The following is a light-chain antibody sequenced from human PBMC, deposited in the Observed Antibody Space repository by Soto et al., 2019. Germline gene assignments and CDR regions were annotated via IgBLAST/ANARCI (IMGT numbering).Light chain of an antibody. V-gene: IGLV2-11*01. CDR1: SSDVSGYNY. Sequence: QSALTQPRSVAAYPGQSVTISCTGGSSDVSGYNYVSWYQQHPGKAPKLVIYDVSKRPSGLPDRFSGSKSGNTASLTISGLQAEDEADYYCCSYATQYTYVFGTGTKLTVL. CDR2: DVS. CDR3: CSYATQYTYV. J-gene: IGLJ1*01.